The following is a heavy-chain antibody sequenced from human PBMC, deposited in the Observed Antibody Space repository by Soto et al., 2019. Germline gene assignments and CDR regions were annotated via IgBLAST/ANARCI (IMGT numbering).Heavy chain of an antibody. CDR2: ISTYNGNT. Sequence: QVQLVQSGAEVKKPGASVKVSCKTSGYTFSKYGITWIRQAPGQGLEYMGWISTYNGNTDYAQKLQGRVTMTTDTSTNTAYMELRSLRSDDPAVFYCATDGVVTASPFAYWGQGTLVTVSS. V-gene: IGHV1-18*01. J-gene: IGHJ4*02. CDR1: GYTFSKYG. D-gene: IGHD2-21*02. CDR3: ATDGVVTASPFAY.